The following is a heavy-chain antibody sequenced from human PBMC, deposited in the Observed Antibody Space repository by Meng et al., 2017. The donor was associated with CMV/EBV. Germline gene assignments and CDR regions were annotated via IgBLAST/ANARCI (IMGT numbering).Heavy chain of an antibody. CDR3: ARFSSNWGRGNYYYYGMDV. CDR1: GFTFSDYY. Sequence: GGSLRLSCAASGFTFSDYYMSWIRQAPGKGLVWVSYISSSGSTIYYADSVKGRFTISRDNAKNSLYLQMNSLRAEDTAVYYCARFSSNWGRGNYYYYGMDVWGQGTTVTVSS. CDR2: ISSSGSTI. V-gene: IGHV3-11*01. J-gene: IGHJ6*02. D-gene: IGHD7-27*01.